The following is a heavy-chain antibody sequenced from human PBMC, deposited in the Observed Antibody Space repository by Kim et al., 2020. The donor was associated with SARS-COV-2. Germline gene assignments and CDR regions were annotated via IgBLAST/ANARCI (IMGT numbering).Heavy chain of an antibody. Sequence: SETLSLTCAVYGGPFSGYYWSWIRQPPGKGLEWIGEINHSGSTNYNPSLKSRVTISVDTSKNQFSLKLSSVTAADTAVYYCSRVGCSRTSCYVPIRPRAWFDPWGQGTLVTVSS. CDR2: INHSGST. CDR3: SRVGCSRTSCYVPIRPRAWFDP. V-gene: IGHV4-34*01. CDR1: GGPFSGYY. D-gene: IGHD2-2*01. J-gene: IGHJ5*02.